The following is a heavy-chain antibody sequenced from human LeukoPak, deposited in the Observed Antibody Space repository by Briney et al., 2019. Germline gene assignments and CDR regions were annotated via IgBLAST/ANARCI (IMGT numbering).Heavy chain of an antibody. CDR3: ARSRGYYWS. V-gene: IGHV4-59*01. J-gene: IGHJ5*02. CDR1: GGSISNYY. CDR2: FYYTGNT. D-gene: IGHD3-22*01. Sequence: PSETLSLTCSVSGGSISNYYWNWIRQPPGKGLEWIGSFYYTGNTDYNPSLRSRLTMSVDTSKNQFSLNLTSVTAADTAVYYCARSRGYYWSWGQGTLVTVSS.